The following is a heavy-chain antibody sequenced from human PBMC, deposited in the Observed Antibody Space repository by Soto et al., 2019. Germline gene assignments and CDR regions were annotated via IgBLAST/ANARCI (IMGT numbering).Heavy chain of an antibody. J-gene: IGHJ1*01. D-gene: IGHD6-19*01. CDR3: ARARKGQWLVQGYFQH. CDR2: INHSGST. V-gene: IGHV4-34*01. CDR1: GGSFSGYY. Sequence: NPSETLSLTCAVYGGSFSGYYWSWIRQPPGKGLEWIGEINHSGSTNYNPSLKSRVTISVDTSKNQFSLKLSSVTAADTAVYYCARARKGQWLVQGYFQHWGQGTLVTVSS.